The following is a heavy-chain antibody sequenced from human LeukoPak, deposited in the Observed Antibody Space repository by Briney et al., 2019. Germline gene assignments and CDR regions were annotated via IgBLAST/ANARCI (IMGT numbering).Heavy chain of an antibody. CDR3: ARDGPGG. Sequence: PGGSLRLSCAASGFTFSSCAMHWVRQAPGKGLEWVAVISYDGSNKYYADSVKGRFTISRDNAKNSLYLQMNSLRAEGTAVYYCARDGPGGWGQGTLVTVSS. J-gene: IGHJ4*02. D-gene: IGHD1-14*01. V-gene: IGHV3-30-3*01. CDR1: GFTFSSCA. CDR2: ISYDGSNK.